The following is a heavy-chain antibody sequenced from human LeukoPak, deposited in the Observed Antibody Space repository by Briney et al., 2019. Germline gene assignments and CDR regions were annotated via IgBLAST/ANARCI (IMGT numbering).Heavy chain of an antibody. Sequence: PGGSLRLSCAASGFTVSSNYMSWVRQAPGKGLEWVSVIYSGGSTYYADSVKGRFTISRDNSKNTLYLQMNSLRAEDTAVYYCARDRLDSSGYYLWGDWGQGTLVTVSS. J-gene: IGHJ4*02. CDR2: IYSGGST. CDR3: ARDRLDSSGYYLWGD. V-gene: IGHV3-53*01. D-gene: IGHD3-22*01. CDR1: GFTVSSNY.